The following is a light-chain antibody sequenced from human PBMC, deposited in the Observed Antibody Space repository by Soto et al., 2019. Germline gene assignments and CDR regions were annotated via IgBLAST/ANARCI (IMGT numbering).Light chain of an antibody. CDR1: SSDVGGYIY. Sequence: QSVLTQPASVSGSPGQSITISCTGTSSDVGGYIYVSWYQQHPGKAPKLMIYDVTSRPSGVSYRFSGSKSGNTASLTISGLQAEDDAAYYCSSYTTSSSYVFGTGTKVTVL. CDR3: SSYTTSSSYV. V-gene: IGLV2-14*01. CDR2: DVT. J-gene: IGLJ1*01.